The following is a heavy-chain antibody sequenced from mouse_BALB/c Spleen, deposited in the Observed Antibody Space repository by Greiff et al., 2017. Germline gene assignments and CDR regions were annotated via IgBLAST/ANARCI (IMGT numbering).Heavy chain of an antibody. J-gene: IGHJ4*01. CDR1: GYTFTSYT. V-gene: IGHV1-4*02. CDR3: ARRGGSSYVYAMDY. CDR2: INPSSGYT. D-gene: IGHD1-1*01. Sequence: QVQLQQSAAELVRPGASVKMSCKASGYTFTSYTMHWVKQRPGQGLEWIGYINPSSGYTEYNQKFKDKTTLTADKSSSTAYMQLSSLTSEDSAVYYCARRGGSSYVYAMDYWGQGTSVTVSS.